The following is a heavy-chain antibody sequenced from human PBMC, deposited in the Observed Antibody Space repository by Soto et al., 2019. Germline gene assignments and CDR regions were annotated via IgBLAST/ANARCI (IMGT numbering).Heavy chain of an antibody. V-gene: IGHV1-69*06. CDR3: ARDRWNYDSSGYPDHV. J-gene: IGHJ6*02. D-gene: IGHD3-22*01. CDR1: GGTFSSYA. CDR2: IIPIFGTA. Sequence: SVKVSCKASGGTFSSYAISWVRQAPGQGLEWMGGIIPIFGTANYAQKFQGRVTITADKSTSTAYMELSSLRSEDTAVYYCARDRWNYDSSGYPDHVWGQGTTVTVSS.